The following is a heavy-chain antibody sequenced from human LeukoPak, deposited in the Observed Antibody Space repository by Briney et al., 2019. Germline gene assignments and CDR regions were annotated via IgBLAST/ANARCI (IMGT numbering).Heavy chain of an antibody. Sequence: SETLSLTCTVSGAYINNKYWSWIRQPPGKGLEWIGYIYYSGSTNYNPSLKSRVTMSVDTSMNQFSLKVSSLTAADTAVYYCARYSRNDDYILDYWGQGILVTVSS. CDR3: ARYSRNDDYILDY. CDR1: GAYINNKY. J-gene: IGHJ4*02. V-gene: IGHV4-59*01. D-gene: IGHD4-17*01. CDR2: IYYSGST.